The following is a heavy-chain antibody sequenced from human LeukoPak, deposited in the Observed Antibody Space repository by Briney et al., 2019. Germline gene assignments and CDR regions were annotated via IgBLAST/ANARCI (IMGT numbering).Heavy chain of an antibody. V-gene: IGHV1-8*01. CDR1: GYTFTSYD. Sequence: GASVKVSCKASGYTFTSYDINWVRQATGQGLEWMGWMNPNSGNTGYAQKFQGRVTITADESTSTAYMELSSLRSEDTAVYYCAGSRGYSSRWFDPWGQGTLVTVSS. CDR3: AGSRGYSSRWFDP. J-gene: IGHJ5*02. D-gene: IGHD5-18*01. CDR2: MNPNSGNT.